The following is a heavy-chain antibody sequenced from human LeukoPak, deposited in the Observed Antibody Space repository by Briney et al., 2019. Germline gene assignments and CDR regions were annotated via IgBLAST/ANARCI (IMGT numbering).Heavy chain of an antibody. CDR1: AYTFTNYA. CDR3: ARGEIVITFGSSRPGDAFDI. D-gene: IGHD3-16*01. V-gene: IGHV1-3*01. Sequence: ASVKVSCKASAYTFTNYAMHWVRQAPGQRLEWMGWINAGNGNTKYSQKFQGRVTITRDTSASTAYMELSGLRSEDTAVYYCARGEIVITFGSSRPGDAFDIWGQGTMVTVSS. CDR2: INAGNGNT. J-gene: IGHJ3*02.